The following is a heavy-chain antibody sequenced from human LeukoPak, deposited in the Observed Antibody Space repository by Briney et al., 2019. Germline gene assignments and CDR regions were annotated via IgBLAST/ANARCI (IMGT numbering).Heavy chain of an antibody. CDR2: IYYSGST. Sequence: PSETLSLTCTVSGGSISSYYWSWIRQPPGKGLEWIGYIYYSGSTNYNPSLKSRVTMSVDTSKNQFSLKLSSVTAADTAVYYCARDSSGGNYCLDPWGQGTLVTVSS. V-gene: IGHV4-59*12. CDR3: ARDSSGGNYCLDP. J-gene: IGHJ5*02. CDR1: GGSISSYY. D-gene: IGHD4-23*01.